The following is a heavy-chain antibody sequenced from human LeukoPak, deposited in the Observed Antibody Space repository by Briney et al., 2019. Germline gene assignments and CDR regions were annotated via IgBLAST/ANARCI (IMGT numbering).Heavy chain of an antibody. D-gene: IGHD2-15*01. Sequence: ASVKVSCKASGYTFSNYAFNWVRQAPGQGLEWMGWMNPNSGNTGYAQKFQGRVTMTRNTSISTAYMELSSLRSEDTAVYYCARGRGCGDGSCYLDYWGQGTVVTASS. J-gene: IGHJ4*02. CDR3: ARGRGCGDGSCYLDY. V-gene: IGHV1-8*01. CDR1: GYTFSNYA. CDR2: MNPNSGNT.